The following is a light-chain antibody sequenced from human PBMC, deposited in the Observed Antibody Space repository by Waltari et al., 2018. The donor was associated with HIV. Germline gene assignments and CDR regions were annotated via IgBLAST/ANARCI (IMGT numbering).Light chain of an antibody. Sequence: QSALTQPASVSGSPGQSITISCTGTSSDVGTYNLVSWYQHHPGKAPKLMIYEVSKRPSGISNRFSGSKSGDTASLTISGLQAEDEAVYFCCSSAGSRHLNYIFGTGTKVTVL. CDR2: EVS. CDR1: SSDVGTYNL. J-gene: IGLJ1*01. CDR3: CSSAGSRHLNYI. V-gene: IGLV2-23*02.